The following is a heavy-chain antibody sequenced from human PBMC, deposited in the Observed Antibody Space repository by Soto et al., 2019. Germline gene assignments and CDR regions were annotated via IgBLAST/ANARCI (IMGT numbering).Heavy chain of an antibody. Sequence: QLHLVQSGAVVKKPGASVTVSCSASGYPVTAYYMHWVRQAPGRGLEWMGGINPATGAAKYTQTSQGRVTMTRDTSTSTGFMELGGLTSEDTAVFYCARGGGVGVAGSAAFDMWGQGTLVTVSS. CDR2: INPATGAA. J-gene: IGHJ3*02. CDR1: GYPVTAYY. V-gene: IGHV1-2*02. D-gene: IGHD3-3*01. CDR3: ARGGGVGVAGSAAFDM.